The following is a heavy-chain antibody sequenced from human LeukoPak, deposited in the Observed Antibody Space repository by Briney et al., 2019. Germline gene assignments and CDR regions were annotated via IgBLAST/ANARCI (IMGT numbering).Heavy chain of an antibody. D-gene: IGHD6-19*01. CDR3: ARDPSNTSGWYIYFDY. CDR1: GYTFTKYG. V-gene: IGHV1-18*01. J-gene: IGHJ4*02. CDR2: ISTYNGDT. Sequence: ASVKVSCKASGYTFTKYGIAWVRQAPGQGPEWMGWISTYNGDTKYAQKLQGRVTMTTDTSTTTAYMELRSLRSDDTAVYYCARDPSNTSGWYIYFDYWGQGSLVTVSS.